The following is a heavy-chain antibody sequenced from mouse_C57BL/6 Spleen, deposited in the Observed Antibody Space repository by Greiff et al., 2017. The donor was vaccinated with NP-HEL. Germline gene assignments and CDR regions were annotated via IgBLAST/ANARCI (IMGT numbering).Heavy chain of an antibody. J-gene: IGHJ3*01. D-gene: IGHD2-2*01. V-gene: IGHV1-64*01. CDR2: IHPNSGSP. Sequence: QVQLQQPGAELVKPGASVKLSCKASGYTFTSYWMHWVKQRPGQGLEWIGMIHPNSGSPNYNEKFKSKATLTVDQSSSTAYMQLSSLTSEDTAVYYCASQDSDYGYDVRPFAYWGQGTLVTVSA. CDR1: GYTFTSYW. CDR3: ASQDSDYGYDVRPFAY.